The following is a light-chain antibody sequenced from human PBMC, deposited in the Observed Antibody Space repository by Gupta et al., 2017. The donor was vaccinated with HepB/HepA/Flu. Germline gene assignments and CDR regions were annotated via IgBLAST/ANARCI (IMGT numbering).Light chain of an antibody. CDR2: DVS. V-gene: IGLV2-14*01. Sequence: QSALTQPASVSGSPGQSITISCTGTSSDVGGYNYVSWYQQHPGKAPKLMIYDVSNRPSGVSNRCSGSKSGNTASLTIAGRQAEDEADYYCSSYTSSSIFGGGTKLTVL. CDR1: SSDVGGYNY. J-gene: IGLJ2*01. CDR3: SSYTSSSI.